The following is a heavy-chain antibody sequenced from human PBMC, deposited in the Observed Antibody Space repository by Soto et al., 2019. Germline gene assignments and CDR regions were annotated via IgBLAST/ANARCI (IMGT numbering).Heavy chain of an antibody. D-gene: IGHD2-15*01. V-gene: IGHV3-11*06. CDR1: GFTFSDYY. J-gene: IGHJ5*02. CDR3: ARDRVVAATRRANWFDP. CDR2: ISSSSSYT. Sequence: GGSLRLSCAASGFTFSDYYMSWIRQAPGKGLEWVSYISSSSSYTNYADSVKGRSTISRDNAKNSLYLQMNSLRAEDTAVYYCARDRVVAATRRANWFDPWGQGTLVTVSS.